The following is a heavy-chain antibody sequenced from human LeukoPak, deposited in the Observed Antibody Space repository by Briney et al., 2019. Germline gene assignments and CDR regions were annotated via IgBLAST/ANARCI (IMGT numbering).Heavy chain of an antibody. CDR2: ISAYNGNT. CDR3: ARDLSGCSYGQIDY. D-gene: IGHD5-18*01. J-gene: IGHJ4*02. V-gene: IGHV1-18*01. Sequence: ASVKVSCKASGYTFTSYGISWVRQAPGQGLEWMGWISAYNGNTNYAQKLQGRVTMTTDTSTSTAYMELRSLRSDETAVYYCARDLSGCSYGQIDYWGQGTLVTVSS. CDR1: GYTFTSYG.